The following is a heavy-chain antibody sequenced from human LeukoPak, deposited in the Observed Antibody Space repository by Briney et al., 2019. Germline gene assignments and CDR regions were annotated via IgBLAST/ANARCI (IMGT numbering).Heavy chain of an antibody. CDR2: IYYSGST. J-gene: IGHJ4*02. CDR3: ARGPETAYYVSSGYYLN. Sequence: SETLSLTCTVSGGSISSYYWSWIRQPPGKGLEWIGYIYYSGSTNYNPSLKSRVTISVDTSKNQFSLKLSSVTAADTAVYYCARGPETAYYVSSGYYLNWGQGTLVTVSS. V-gene: IGHV4-59*01. D-gene: IGHD3-22*01. CDR1: GGSISSYY.